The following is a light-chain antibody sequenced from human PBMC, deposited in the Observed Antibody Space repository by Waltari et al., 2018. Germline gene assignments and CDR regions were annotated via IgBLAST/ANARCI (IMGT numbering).Light chain of an antibody. CDR2: KDT. V-gene: IGLV3-25*03. CDR3: QSADTDNFGSYRF. CDR1: ALSRQH. J-gene: IGLJ2*01. Sequence: SSELTQPPSVSVSPGQTATITCSGDALSRQHVHWYQQKPGQAPILVIHKDTEMPSGIPERFSGGTSGPTVSLIIAGVQAEDEADYYCQSADTDNFGSYRFFGAGTKLTVL.